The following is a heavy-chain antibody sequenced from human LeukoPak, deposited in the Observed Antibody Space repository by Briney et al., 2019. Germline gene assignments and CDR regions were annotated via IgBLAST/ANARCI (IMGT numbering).Heavy chain of an antibody. D-gene: IGHD4-17*01. CDR3: ARDSDYAFDY. CDR2: ITSGSSTI. V-gene: IGHV3-48*02. J-gene: IGHJ4*02. Sequence: GGSLRLSCAASGFTFSSCSMNWARQAPGKGLEWVSYITSGSSTISYADSVKGRFTISRDNAKNSLYLQMNSLRDEDTAVYYCARDSDYAFDYWGQGTLVTVSS. CDR1: GFTFSSCS.